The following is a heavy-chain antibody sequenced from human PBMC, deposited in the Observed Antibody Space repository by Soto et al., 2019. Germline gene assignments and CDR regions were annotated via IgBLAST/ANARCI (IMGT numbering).Heavy chain of an antibody. V-gene: IGHV1-18*04. CDR1: GYTFTSYG. J-gene: IGHJ4*02. D-gene: IGHD3-22*01. CDR2: ISAYNGNT. CDR3: ARAPYYYDSSGYRLDY. Sequence: ASVKVSCKASGYTFTSYGISWVRQAPGQGLEWMGWISAYNGNTNYAQKLQGRVTMTTDTSTSTAYMELRSLRSDDTAVYYCARAPYYYDSSGYRLDYWGQGTLVTVSS.